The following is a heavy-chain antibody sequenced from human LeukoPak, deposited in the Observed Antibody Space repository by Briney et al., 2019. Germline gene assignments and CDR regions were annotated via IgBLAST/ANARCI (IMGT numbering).Heavy chain of an antibody. Sequence: QAGGSLRLSCAASGFTFSTYAMSWVRQAPGKGLEWVSLIGGSDGRTRYADSVKGRFTISRDNSKNTLYLEMNSLRSEDTAVYYCARGARRYYDSSGYYSGPFDYWGQGTLVTVSS. CDR2: IGGSDGRT. CDR3: ARGARRYYDSSGYYSGPFDY. D-gene: IGHD3-22*01. J-gene: IGHJ4*02. V-gene: IGHV3-23*01. CDR1: GFTFSTYA.